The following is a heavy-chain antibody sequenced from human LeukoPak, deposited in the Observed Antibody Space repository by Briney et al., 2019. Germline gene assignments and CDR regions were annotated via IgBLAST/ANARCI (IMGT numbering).Heavy chain of an antibody. D-gene: IGHD3-10*01. CDR1: GGSISSYY. Sequence: SETLSLTCTVSGGSISSYYWSWIRQPPGKGLEWIGYIYYSGSTNYNPSLKSRVTISVDTSKNQFSLKLSSVTAADTAVYYCARSEFSMVRGVNWFDPWGQGTLVTVSS. CDR3: ARSEFSMVRGVNWFDP. V-gene: IGHV4-59*01. CDR2: IYYSGST. J-gene: IGHJ5*02.